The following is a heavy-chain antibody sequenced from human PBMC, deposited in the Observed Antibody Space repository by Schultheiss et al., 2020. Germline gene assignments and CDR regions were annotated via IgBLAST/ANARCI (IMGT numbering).Heavy chain of an antibody. V-gene: IGHV3-74*01. CDR3: ARPRIAKYQLLSAFDP. CDR2: INSDGSST. J-gene: IGHJ5*02. D-gene: IGHD2-2*01. CDR1: GFTFSSYW. Sequence: ESLKISCAASGFTFSSYWMHWVRQAPGKGLVWVSRINSDGSSTSYADSVKGRFTISRDNAKNTLYLQMNSLRAEDTAVYYCARPRIAKYQLLSAFDPWGQGTLVTVSS.